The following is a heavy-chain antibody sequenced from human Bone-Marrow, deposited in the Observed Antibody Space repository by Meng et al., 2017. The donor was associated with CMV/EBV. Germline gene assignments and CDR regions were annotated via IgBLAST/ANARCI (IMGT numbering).Heavy chain of an antibody. Sequence: TDSGGSVSSGSYYWSWIRRPTGKGLEWIGYIYYSGSTNYNPSSKSRVTISVDTSKNQFSLKLSSVTAADTAVYYCARDEDDSSGYDYWGQGTLVTVSS. CDR2: IYYSGST. V-gene: IGHV4-61*01. J-gene: IGHJ4*02. CDR3: ARDEDDSSGYDY. CDR1: GGSVSSGSYY. D-gene: IGHD3-22*01.